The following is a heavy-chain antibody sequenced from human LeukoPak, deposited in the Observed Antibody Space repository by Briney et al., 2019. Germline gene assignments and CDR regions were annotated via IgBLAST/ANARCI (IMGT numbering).Heavy chain of an antibody. CDR2: IYFSGST. CDR1: GVSISSFY. Sequence: SETLSLTCTVSGVSISSFYWAWLRQPAGKGLEWIGRIYFSGSTNYNPSLKSLVTMSVDTSKNQLSLELSSVTAADTAVYYCARDLDYGSGPWGQGTLVTVSS. J-gene: IGHJ5*02. CDR3: ARDLDYGSGP. V-gene: IGHV4-4*07. D-gene: IGHD3-10*01.